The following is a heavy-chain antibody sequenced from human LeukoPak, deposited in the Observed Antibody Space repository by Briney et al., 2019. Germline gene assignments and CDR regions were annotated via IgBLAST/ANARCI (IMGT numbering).Heavy chain of an antibody. CDR2: ISYDGSNK. V-gene: IGHV3-30*18. CDR3: AKEHLKLRYFDWLSSDTNFDY. D-gene: IGHD3-9*01. J-gene: IGHJ4*02. CDR1: GFTFSSYG. Sequence: PGGSLRLSCAASGFTFSSYGMHWVRQAPGKGLEWVAVISYDGSNKYYADSVKGRFTISRDDSKNTLYLQMNSLRAEDTAVYYCAKEHLKLRYFDWLSSDTNFDYWGQGTLVTVSS.